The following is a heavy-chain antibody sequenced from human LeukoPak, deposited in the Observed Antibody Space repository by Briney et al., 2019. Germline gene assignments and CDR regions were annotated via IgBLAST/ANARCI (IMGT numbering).Heavy chain of an antibody. CDR3: SRVWSSGYSLDY. CDR1: GGSISSYY. J-gene: IGHJ4*02. CDR2: IYYSGST. V-gene: IGHV4-59*01. D-gene: IGHD3-22*01. Sequence: VKHSETLSLTCTVSGGSISSYYWSWIRQPPGKGREWIGYIYYSGSTNYNPSLKSRVTISVDTSKNQFSLKLSSVTAADTAVYYCSRVWSSGYSLDYWGQGTLFTVPS.